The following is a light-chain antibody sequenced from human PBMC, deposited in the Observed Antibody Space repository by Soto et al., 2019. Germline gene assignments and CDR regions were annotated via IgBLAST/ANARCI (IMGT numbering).Light chain of an antibody. J-gene: IGKJ5*01. CDR2: GAS. CDR1: QSVSSNY. V-gene: IGKV3-20*01. Sequence: EIVLTQSPCTLSLSPGERATLSCRASQSVSSNYLAWYQQKPGQAPRLLIYGASSRATDIPDRFSGSGSGTDFTLTISRLEPEDFAVYYCQQYGSSPITFGQGTRLETK. CDR3: QQYGSSPIT.